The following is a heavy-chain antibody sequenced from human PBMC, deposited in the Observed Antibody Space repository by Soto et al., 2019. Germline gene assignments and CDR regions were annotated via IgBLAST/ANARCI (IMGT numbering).Heavy chain of an antibody. CDR3: ASKEMVRGAGP. V-gene: IGHV4-34*01. CDR1: GGSFSGYY. D-gene: IGHD3-10*01. J-gene: IGHJ5*02. Sequence: QVQLQQWGAGLLKPSETLSLTCAVYGGSFSGYYWSWIRQPPGKGLEWIGEINHSGSTNYNPSLKSRVTISVDTSKNQFSLKLSSVTAADTAVYYCASKEMVRGAGPWGQGTLVTVSS. CDR2: INHSGST.